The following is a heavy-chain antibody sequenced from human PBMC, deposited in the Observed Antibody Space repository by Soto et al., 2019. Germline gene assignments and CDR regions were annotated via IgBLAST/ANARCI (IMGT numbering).Heavy chain of an antibody. CDR2: ISGSGGST. J-gene: IGHJ6*02. Sequence: EVQLLESGGGLVQPGGSLRLSCAASGFTFSSYAMSWVRQAPGKGLEWVSAISGSGGSTYYADSVKGRFTISRDNSKNTLYLQMNRLRAEDTAVYYCAKGGEAARPYYYYGMDVWGQGTTVTVSS. CDR1: GFTFSSYA. CDR3: AKGGEAARPYYYYGMDV. V-gene: IGHV3-23*01. D-gene: IGHD6-6*01.